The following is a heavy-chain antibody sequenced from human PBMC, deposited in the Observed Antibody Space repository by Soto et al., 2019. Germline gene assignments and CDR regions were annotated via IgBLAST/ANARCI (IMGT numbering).Heavy chain of an antibody. Sequence: EVQLEESGGTLVQPGGSLRLSCGASGFTFGYYWMAWVRQAPGKGLERVAIINGDGSEKYYVDSVRGRFTISRDNPQNSLYLHMTSLTVDDAALYYCARAGVSFGLDFWGQGTLLTVSS. J-gene: IGHJ4*02. CDR2: INGDGSEK. CDR1: GFTFGYYW. CDR3: ARAGVSFGLDF. V-gene: IGHV3-7*01. D-gene: IGHD3-3*01.